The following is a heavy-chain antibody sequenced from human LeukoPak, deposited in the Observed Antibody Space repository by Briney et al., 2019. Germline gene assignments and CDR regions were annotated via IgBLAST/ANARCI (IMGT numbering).Heavy chain of an antibody. CDR1: GFTFSTYA. D-gene: IGHD6-19*01. Sequence: GGSLRLSCAASGFTFSTYAMSWVRQAPGKGLEWVSAVSGSGSTYYADSVKGRLTVSRDNSKNTLYLQMNSLRAEDTAVYYCAKDSSSSGWVGPFDYWGQGTLVTVSS. CDR3: AKDSSSSGWVGPFDY. CDR2: VSGSGST. J-gene: IGHJ4*02. V-gene: IGHV3-23*01.